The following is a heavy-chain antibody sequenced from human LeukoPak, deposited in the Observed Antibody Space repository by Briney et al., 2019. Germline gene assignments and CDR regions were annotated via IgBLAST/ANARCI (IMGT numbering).Heavy chain of an antibody. CDR2: INAGNGNT. J-gene: IGHJ3*02. Sequence: ASVKVSCKASGYTFTSYAMHWVRQAPGQRLEWMGWINAGNGNTKYSQKFQGRVTITRDTSASTAYMELSSPRSEDTAVYYCARDPYYYDSSGYSAFDIWGQGTMVTVSS. CDR1: GYTFTSYA. CDR3: ARDPYYYDSSGYSAFDI. D-gene: IGHD3-22*01. V-gene: IGHV1-3*01.